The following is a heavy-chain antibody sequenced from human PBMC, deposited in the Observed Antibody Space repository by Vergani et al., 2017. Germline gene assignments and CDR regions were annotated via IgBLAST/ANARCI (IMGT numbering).Heavy chain of an antibody. V-gene: IGHV3-11*01. CDR3: ARDLAVDTYYYDSSVKWRYFDY. CDR1: GFTFSDYY. D-gene: IGHD3-22*01. Sequence: QVQLVESGGGLVEPGGSLRLSCAASGFTFSDYYMSWIRQAPGKGLEWVSYISSSGSTIYYADSVKGRFTISRDNAKNSLYLQMNSLRAEDTAVYYCARDLAVDTYYYDSSVKWRYFDYWGQGTLVTVSS. J-gene: IGHJ4*02. CDR2: ISSSGSTI.